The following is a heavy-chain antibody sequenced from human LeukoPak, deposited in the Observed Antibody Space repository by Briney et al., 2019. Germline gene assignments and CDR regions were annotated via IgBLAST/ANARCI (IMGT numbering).Heavy chain of an antibody. J-gene: IGHJ4*02. V-gene: IGHV3-23*01. CDR2: MSGSGYYT. D-gene: IGHD6-19*01. CDR3: ASGRYPNRL. CDR1: GFAFSNFA. Sequence: GGSLRLSCAASGFAFSNFAMSWVRQAPGKGLEWVSAMSGSGYYTYYVDSVKGRFTISRDNAKNTLYLQMNSLRAEDTAVYYCASGRYPNRLWGQGTLVTVSS.